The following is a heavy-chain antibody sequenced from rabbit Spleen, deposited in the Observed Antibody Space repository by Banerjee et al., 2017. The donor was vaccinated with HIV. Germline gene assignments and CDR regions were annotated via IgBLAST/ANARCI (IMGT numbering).Heavy chain of an antibody. V-gene: IGHV1S40*01. D-gene: IGHD1-1*01. CDR2: IYGGSGGFT. J-gene: IGHJ4*01. Sequence: QSLEESGGDLVKPGASLTLTCTASGFTIYSSYWICWVRQAPGKGLEWIGCIYGGSGGFTYYASWAKGRFTCSKASSTTVTLQMTSLTAADTATYFCAREDVGGSVSLWGPGTLVTVS. CDR1: GFTIYSSYW. CDR3: AREDVGGSVSL.